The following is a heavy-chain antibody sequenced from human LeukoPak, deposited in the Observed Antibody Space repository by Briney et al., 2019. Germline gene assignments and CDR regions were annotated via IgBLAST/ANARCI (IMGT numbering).Heavy chain of an antibody. CDR2: IIPIFGTA. CDR1: GGTFSGYA. V-gene: IGHV1-69*06. CDR3: ARVAGTNSNWFDP. J-gene: IGHJ5*02. Sequence: ASVKVSCKASGGTFSGYAISWVRQAPGQGLEWMGGIIPIFGTANYAQKFQGRVTITADKSTSTAYMELSSLRSEDTAVYYCARVAGTNSNWFDPWGQGTLVTVSS. D-gene: IGHD1-7*01.